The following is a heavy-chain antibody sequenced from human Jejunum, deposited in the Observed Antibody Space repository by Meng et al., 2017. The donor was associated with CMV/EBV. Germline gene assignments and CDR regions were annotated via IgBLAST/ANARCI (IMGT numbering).Heavy chain of an antibody. V-gene: IGHV3-30-3*01. Sequence: YSMPWVRQAPGKGLEWVAVVSNDGSNKYYTDSVKGRFTISRDSSKNTLDLQMNSLRAEDTAVYYCARSSGFCSSSSCYKGRRGFDYWGQGTLVTVSS. CDR2: VSNDGSNK. CDR1: YS. D-gene: IGHD2-2*02. CDR3: ARSSGFCSSSSCYKGRRGFDY. J-gene: IGHJ4*02.